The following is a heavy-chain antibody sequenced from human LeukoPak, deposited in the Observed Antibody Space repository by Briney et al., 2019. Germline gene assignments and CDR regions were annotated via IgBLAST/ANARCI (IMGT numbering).Heavy chain of an antibody. J-gene: IGHJ6*03. Sequence: GGSLRLSCAASGFTFSSYEMNWFRKAPGKGLKWVANIKQDGSEKYYVDSVKGRFTTSRDNTKNSLYLQMNSLRADDTAVYYCARVGDYYYYMDVWGKGATVTISS. CDR1: GFTFSSYE. CDR2: IKQDGSEK. CDR3: ARVGDYYYYMDV. V-gene: IGHV3-7*01. D-gene: IGHD3-16*01.